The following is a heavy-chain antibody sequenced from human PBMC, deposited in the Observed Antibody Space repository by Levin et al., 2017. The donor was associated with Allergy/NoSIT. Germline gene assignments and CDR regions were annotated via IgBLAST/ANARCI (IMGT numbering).Heavy chain of an antibody. CDR3: ARWRTGYPQYFFDY. D-gene: IGHD3/OR15-3a*01. J-gene: IGHJ4*02. Sequence: LGESLKISCKASEYSFTRYWIGWVRQMPGKGLEWMGIIYPGDSDVTYSPSFQGQVTISVDKSLSTAYLQWSSLKASDTAMYYCARWRTGYPQYFFDYWGQGTLVTVSS. V-gene: IGHV5-51*01. CDR1: EYSFTRYW. CDR2: IYPGDSDV.